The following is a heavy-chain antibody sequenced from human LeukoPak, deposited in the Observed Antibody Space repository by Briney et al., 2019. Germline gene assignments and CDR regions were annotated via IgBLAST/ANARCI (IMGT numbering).Heavy chain of an antibody. Sequence: SETLSLTCAVYGGSFTGYYWSWIRQSPGKGLQWIAEVNHRGDTNYNPSVKGRVTISVDTSKNQFSLKVTSLTAADTAVYYCARGPTISETGYFDYWGQRTLVTVSS. CDR2: VNHRGDT. V-gene: IGHV4-34*01. CDR3: ARGPTISETGYFDY. CDR1: GGSFTGYY. J-gene: IGHJ4*03. D-gene: IGHD1-1*01.